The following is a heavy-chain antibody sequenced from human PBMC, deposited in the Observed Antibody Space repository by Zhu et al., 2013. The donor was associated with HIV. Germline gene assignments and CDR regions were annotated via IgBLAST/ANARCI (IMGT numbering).Heavy chain of an antibody. CDR1: GGTFSSYA. D-gene: IGHD3-3*01. V-gene: IGHV1-69*01. CDR3: ARDTFLEWLLPLKGRYYYYGMDV. Sequence: QVQLVQSGAEVKKPGSSVKVSCKASGGTFSSYAISWVRQAPGQGLEWMGGIIPIFGTANYAQKFQGRVTITADESTSTAYMELSSLRSEDTAVYYCARDTFLEWLLPLKGRYYYYGMDVWGQGTTVTVSS. J-gene: IGHJ6*02. CDR2: IIPIFGTA.